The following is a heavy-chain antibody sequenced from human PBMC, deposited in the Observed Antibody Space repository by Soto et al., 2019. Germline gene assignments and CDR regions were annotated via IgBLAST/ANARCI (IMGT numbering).Heavy chain of an antibody. D-gene: IGHD4-17*01. CDR1: GYSFTNSW. V-gene: IGHV5-51*01. CDR3: ARLGPTPGNTMTHFDY. J-gene: IGHJ4*02. Sequence: PGESLKISCQGSGYSFTNSWIAWVRQMPGKGLECMGIVYPGDSDTRTSPSFQGQVTISADKSYSTAYLQWSSLKASDTAMYYCARLGPTPGNTMTHFDYWGQGTLVTVSS. CDR2: VYPGDSDT.